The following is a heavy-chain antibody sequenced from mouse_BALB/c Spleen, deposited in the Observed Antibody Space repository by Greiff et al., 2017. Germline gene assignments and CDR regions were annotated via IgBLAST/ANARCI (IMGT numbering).Heavy chain of an antibody. CDR1: GFTFSSYG. V-gene: IGHV5-6*01. Sequence: EVKLVESGGDLVKPGGSLKLSCAASGFTFSSYGMSWVRQTPDKRLEWVATISSGGSYTYCPDSVKGRFTISRDNAKNTLYLQMSSLKSEDTAMYYCAREALYYGSSPRYWYFDVGGAGTTVTVAS. CDR3: AREALYYGSSPRYWYFDV. CDR2: ISSGGSYT. J-gene: IGHJ1*01. D-gene: IGHD1-1*01.